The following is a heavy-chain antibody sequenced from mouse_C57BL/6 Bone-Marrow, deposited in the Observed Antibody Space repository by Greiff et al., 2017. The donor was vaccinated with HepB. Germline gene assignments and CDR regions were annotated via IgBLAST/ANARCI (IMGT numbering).Heavy chain of an antibody. CDR2: INPGSGGT. CDR1: GYAFTNYL. J-gene: IGHJ1*03. D-gene: IGHD1-1*01. CDR3: ARSAGSSPHWYFDV. Sequence: QVQLQQSGAELVRPGTSVKVSCKASGYAFTNYLIEWVKQRPGQGLEWIGVINPGSGGTNYNEKFKGKATLTADKSSSTAYMQLSSLTSEDSADYVGARSAGSSPHWYFDVWGTGTTVTVSS. V-gene: IGHV1-54*01.